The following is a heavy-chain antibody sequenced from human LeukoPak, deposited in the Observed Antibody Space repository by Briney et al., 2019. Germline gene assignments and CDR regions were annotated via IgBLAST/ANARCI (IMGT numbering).Heavy chain of an antibody. V-gene: IGHV1-3*01. Sequence: ASVKVSCKASGYTFTSYAMHWVRQAPGQRLGWMGWINAGNGNTKYSQKFQGRVTITRDTSASTAYMELSSLRSEDTAVYYCASPGRYCSSTSCYSYYGMDVWGQGTTVTVSS. CDR3: ASPGRYCSSTSCYSYYGMDV. CDR1: GYTFTSYA. J-gene: IGHJ6*02. CDR2: INAGNGNT. D-gene: IGHD2-2*02.